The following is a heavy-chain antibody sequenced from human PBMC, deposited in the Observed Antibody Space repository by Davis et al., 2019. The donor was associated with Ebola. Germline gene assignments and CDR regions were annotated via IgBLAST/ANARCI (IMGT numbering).Heavy chain of an antibody. CDR1: GGSISNSAYY. CDR2: IYYTETP. CDR3: ARARGKKVSTQDALGI. V-gene: IGHV4-39*07. Sequence: PSETLSLTCSLSGGSISNSAYYWGWIRQPPGKGLEWMATIYYTETPYRNPSLRSRLTISVDRSRNQFSLELTSVTAADTAMYYCARARGKKVSTQDALGIWGQGTMVTVSS. D-gene: IGHD3-16*01. J-gene: IGHJ3*02.